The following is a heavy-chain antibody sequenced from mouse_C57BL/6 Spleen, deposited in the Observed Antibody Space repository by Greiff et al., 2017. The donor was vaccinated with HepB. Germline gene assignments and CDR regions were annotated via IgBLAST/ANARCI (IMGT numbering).Heavy chain of an antibody. Sequence: VQRVESGPGLVQSSQSLSITCTVSGFSLTSYGVHWVRQSPGKGLEWLGVIWGGGSTDYNAAFISRLSISKDNSKSQVFFKMNSLQADDTAIYYCARSPSTGTYFDYWGQGTTLTVSS. V-gene: IGHV2-2*01. CDR1: GFSLTSYG. D-gene: IGHD4-1*02. CDR3: ARSPSTGTYFDY. CDR2: IWGGGST. J-gene: IGHJ2*01.